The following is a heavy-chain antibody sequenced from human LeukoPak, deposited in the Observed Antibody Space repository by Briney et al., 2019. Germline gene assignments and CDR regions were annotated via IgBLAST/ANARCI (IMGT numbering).Heavy chain of an antibody. CDR1: GFIFSSAW. V-gene: IGHV3-48*04. Sequence: GGSLRLSCAASGFIFSSAWMSWVRQAPGKGLDWVSYISSGGSTIYYADSVNGRFTISRDNAKNSLYLQMNSLRAEDTAVYYCARGYNSGRGSLDYWGQGTLVTVSS. CDR3: ARGYNSGRGSLDY. J-gene: IGHJ4*02. CDR2: ISSGGSTI. D-gene: IGHD6-19*01.